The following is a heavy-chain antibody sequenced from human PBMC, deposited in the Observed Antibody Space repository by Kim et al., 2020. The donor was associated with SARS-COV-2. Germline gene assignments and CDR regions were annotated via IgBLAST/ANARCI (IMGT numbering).Heavy chain of an antibody. J-gene: IGHJ4*02. D-gene: IGHD1-26*01. CDR2: SGSG. V-gene: IGHV4-59*12. CDR3: ARGRVGIGY. Sequence: SGSGNYNPALKGRVTISVDTSKNQFSLSLTSLTAADTAVYYCARGRVGIGYWGQGTLVTVSS.